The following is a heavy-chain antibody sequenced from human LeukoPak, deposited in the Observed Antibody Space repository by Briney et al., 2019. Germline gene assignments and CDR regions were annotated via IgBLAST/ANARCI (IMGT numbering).Heavy chain of an antibody. J-gene: IGHJ4*02. CDR3: ARTHIAAAGTPFFDY. CDR1: GFSLSTSGMC. Sequence: SGPALVKPTQTLTLTCTFSGFSLSTSGMCVSWVRQPPGKALEWLALIDWDDDKYYSTSLKTRLTISKDTSKNQVVLTMTNMDPVDTATYYRARTHIAAAGTPFFDYWGQGTLVTVSS. CDR2: IDWDDDK. V-gene: IGHV2-70*20. D-gene: IGHD6-13*01.